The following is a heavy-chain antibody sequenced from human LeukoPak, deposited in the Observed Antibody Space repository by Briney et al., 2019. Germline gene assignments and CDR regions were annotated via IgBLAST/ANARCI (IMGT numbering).Heavy chain of an antibody. J-gene: IGHJ4*02. CDR3: ARHPRLSSYCGGDCYI. V-gene: IGHV5-51*01. Sequence: GESLKISCKGSEYSFTNYWIGWVRQMPGKGLEWMGIIYPGDSDTRYSPSFQGQVTISADKPISTAYLQWSSLKASDTAMYYCARHPRLSSYCGGDCYIWGQGTLVTVSS. D-gene: IGHD2-21*02. CDR2: IYPGDSDT. CDR1: EYSFTNYW.